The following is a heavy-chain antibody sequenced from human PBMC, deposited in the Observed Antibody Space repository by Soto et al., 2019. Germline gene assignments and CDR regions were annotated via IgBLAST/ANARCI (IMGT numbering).Heavy chain of an antibody. CDR2: VGAYNGNP. V-gene: IGHV1-18*01. CDR1: GYRFTSYG. CDR3: ARLFNWVDMRGDDFHYMDD. J-gene: IGHJ6*03. Sequence: QVQLVQSGAEVKKPGASVKVSCKASGYRFTSYGISWVRQAPGQGLEWMGWVGAYNGNPNYSPEFQDRVTVTTDTSTATAYLELRGLRGDDTAVYYCARLFNWVDMRGDDFHYMDDWGTGTSVTVSS. D-gene: IGHD1-1*01.